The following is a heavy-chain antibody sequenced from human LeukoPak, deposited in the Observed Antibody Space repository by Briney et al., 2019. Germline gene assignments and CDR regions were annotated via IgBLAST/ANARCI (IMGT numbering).Heavy chain of an antibody. D-gene: IGHD6-19*01. Sequence: SETLSLTCTVSGGSIGSYYWSWIRQPPGKGLEWIGHIYDTAYTDYNPSVKGRVTISVDTSKNQFSLRLYYVTAADTAIYYCARETKLAGFSGGLGLNYWGQGTLVTVSS. CDR2: IYDTAYT. CDR3: ARETKLAGFSGGLGLNY. CDR1: GGSIGSYY. J-gene: IGHJ4*02. V-gene: IGHV4-59*01.